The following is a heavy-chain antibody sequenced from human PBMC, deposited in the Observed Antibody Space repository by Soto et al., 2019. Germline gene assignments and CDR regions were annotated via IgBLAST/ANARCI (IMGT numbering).Heavy chain of an antibody. D-gene: IGHD6-13*01. CDR2: IIPIFGTA. V-gene: IGHV1-69*01. CDR3: ASQGRIAAAGTQYFQH. CDR1: GGTFSSYA. J-gene: IGHJ1*01. Sequence: QVQQVQSGAEVKKPGSSVKVSCKASGGTFSSYAISWVRQAPGQGLEWMGGIIPIFGTANYAQKFQGRVTITADESTSTAYMELSSLRSEDTAVYYCASQGRIAAAGTQYFQHWGQGTLVTVSS.